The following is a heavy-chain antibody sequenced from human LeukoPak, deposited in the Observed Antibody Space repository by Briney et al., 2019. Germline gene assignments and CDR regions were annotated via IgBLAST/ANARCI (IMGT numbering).Heavy chain of an antibody. CDR1: GYTFTSYY. CDR3: ARADQSYDFWSGYYLPGVGDWFDP. CDR2: INPSGGST. V-gene: IGHV1-46*03. J-gene: IGHJ5*02. Sequence: ASVKVSCKASGYTFTSYYMHWVRQAPGQGLEWMGIINPSGGSTSYEQKFQGRVTMTRDTSTSTVHMELSSLRSDDTAGYYCARADQSYDFWSGYYLPGVGDWFDPWGQGALLSVCS. D-gene: IGHD3-3*01.